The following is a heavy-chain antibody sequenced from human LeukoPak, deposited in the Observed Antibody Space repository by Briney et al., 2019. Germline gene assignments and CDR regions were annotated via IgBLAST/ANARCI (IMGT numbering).Heavy chain of an antibody. CDR1: GGTFISYA. CDR3: ARVATAGTGVTYYYYGMDV. CDR2: IIPIFGTA. J-gene: IGHJ6*02. Sequence: GASVKVSCKASGGTFISYAISWVRQAPGQGLEWMGGIIPIFGTANYAQKFQGRVTITADESTSTAYMELSSLRSEDTAVYYCARVATAGTGVTYYYYGMDVWGQGTTVTVSS. D-gene: IGHD6-13*01. V-gene: IGHV1-69*13.